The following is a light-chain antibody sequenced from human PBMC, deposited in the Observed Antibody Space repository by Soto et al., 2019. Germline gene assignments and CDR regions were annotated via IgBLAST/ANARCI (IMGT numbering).Light chain of an antibody. Sequence: QSALTQPASVSGSSGQSITISCTGTSSDIGSYNSVSWYQQHPGKAPKLIIHDVSNRPSGVSYRFSGSKSGNTASLTISGLQTEDEADYYCSSYTGSSTLVVFGGGTKLTVL. CDR3: SSYTGSSTLVV. CDR2: DVS. V-gene: IGLV2-14*01. J-gene: IGLJ2*01. CDR1: SSDIGSYNS.